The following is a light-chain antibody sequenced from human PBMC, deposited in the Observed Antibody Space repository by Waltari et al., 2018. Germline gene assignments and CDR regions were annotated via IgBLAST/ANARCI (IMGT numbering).Light chain of an antibody. J-gene: IGLJ3*02. V-gene: IGLV2-14*03. CDR1: SSYVGGYNY. CDR3: SSYTSSSTWV. CDR2: DVS. Sequence: QSALPQPASVSGSPGQSITISCTGTSSYVGGYNYAPWYQPHPGKAPKLMIYDVSNRPSGVSNRFSGSKSGNTASLTISGLQAEDEADYYCSSYTSSSTWVFGGGTKLTVL.